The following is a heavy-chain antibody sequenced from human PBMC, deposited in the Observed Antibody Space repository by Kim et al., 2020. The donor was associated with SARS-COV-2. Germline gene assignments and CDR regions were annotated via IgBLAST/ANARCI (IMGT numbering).Heavy chain of an antibody. V-gene: IGHV3-30*18. CDR2: ISYDGSNK. CDR1: GFTFSSYG. CDR3: AKDLGSYGAYFDY. J-gene: IGHJ4*02. Sequence: GGSLRLSCAASGFTFSSYGMHWVRQALGKGLEWVAVISYDGSNKYYADSVKGRFTISRDNSKNTLYLQMNSLRAEDTAVYYCAKDLGSYGAYFDYWGQGTLVTVSS. D-gene: IGHD1-26*01.